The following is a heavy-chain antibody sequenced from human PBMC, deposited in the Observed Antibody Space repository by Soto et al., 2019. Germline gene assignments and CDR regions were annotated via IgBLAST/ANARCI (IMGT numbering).Heavy chain of an antibody. Sequence: SETLSLTCTVSGGSISSSSYYWGWIRQPPGKGQEWIGSIYYSGSTYYNPSLKSRVTISVDTSKNQFSLKLSSVTAADTAVYYCARQELEGYYYGMDVWGQGTTVTVSS. D-gene: IGHD1-1*01. V-gene: IGHV4-39*01. J-gene: IGHJ6*02. CDR3: ARQELEGYYYGMDV. CDR1: GGSISSSSYY. CDR2: IYYSGST.